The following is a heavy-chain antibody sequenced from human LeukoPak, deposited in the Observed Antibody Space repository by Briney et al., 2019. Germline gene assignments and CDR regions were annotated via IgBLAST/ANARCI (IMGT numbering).Heavy chain of an antibody. Sequence: SVTLSLTCTVSGGSISSSGYYWGWIRQPPGKGLEWIGSIYYSGSTNYNPSLKSRVTISVDTSKNQFSLKLSSVTAADTAVYYCAREVAPAFDIWGQGTMVTVSS. CDR3: AREVAPAFDI. V-gene: IGHV4-39*07. CDR1: GGSISSSGYY. J-gene: IGHJ3*02. D-gene: IGHD2-15*01. CDR2: IYYSGST.